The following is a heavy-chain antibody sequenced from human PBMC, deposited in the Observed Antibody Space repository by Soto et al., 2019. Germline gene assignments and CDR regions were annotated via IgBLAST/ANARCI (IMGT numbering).Heavy chain of an antibody. CDR2: INPSGGST. Sequence: ASVKVSCKASVYTFTSYYMHWVRQAPGQGLEWMGIINPSGGSTSYAQKFQGRVTMTRDTSTSTVYMELSSLRSEDTAVYYCARAEYYYDSSGYYSEGNDAFDIWGQGTMVTVSS. V-gene: IGHV1-46*01. D-gene: IGHD3-22*01. J-gene: IGHJ3*02. CDR3: ARAEYYYDSSGYYSEGNDAFDI. CDR1: VYTFTSYY.